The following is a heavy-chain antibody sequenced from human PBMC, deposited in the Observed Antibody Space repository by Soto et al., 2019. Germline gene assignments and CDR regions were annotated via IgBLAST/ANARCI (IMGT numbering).Heavy chain of an antibody. CDR3: ARDRGYDSSGTYYYYGMDV. CDR1: GGTFSSYT. J-gene: IGHJ6*02. CDR2: IIPILGIA. Sequence: QVQLVQSGAEVKKPGSSVKVSCKASGGTFSSYTISWVRQAPGQGLEWMGRIIPILGIANYAQKFQGRVTITAEKSTNTPDRELGSLRSEDTAVYYCARDRGYDSSGTYYYYGMDVWGQGTTVTVSS. D-gene: IGHD3-22*01. V-gene: IGHV1-69*08.